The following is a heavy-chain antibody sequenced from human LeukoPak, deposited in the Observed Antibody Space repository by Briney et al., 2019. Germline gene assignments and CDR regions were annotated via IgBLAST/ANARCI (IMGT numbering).Heavy chain of an antibody. CDR2: MNPNSGNT. J-gene: IGHJ4*02. V-gene: IGHV1-8*01. Sequence: ASVKVSCKASGYTFTSYDINWVRQATGQGLEWTGWMNPNSGNTGYAQKFQGRVTMTRNTSISTAYMELSSLRSEDTAVYYCAREGVLYSSSSGFDYWGQGTLVTVSS. CDR1: GYTFTSYD. CDR3: AREGVLYSSSSGFDY. D-gene: IGHD6-6*01.